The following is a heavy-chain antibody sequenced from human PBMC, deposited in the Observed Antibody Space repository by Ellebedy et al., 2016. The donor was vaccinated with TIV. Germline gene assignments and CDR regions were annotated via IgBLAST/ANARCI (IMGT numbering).Heavy chain of an antibody. CDR3: AREGSPNAFDI. CDR1: GYTFTSYG. CDR2: ISGYNGKT. V-gene: IGHV1-18*01. Sequence: ASVKVSCXASGYTFTSYGISWVRQAPGQGLEWMGWISGYNGKTNYAQKFQGRVTMTTDTSTSTAYMELRSLRSDDTAVYYCAREGSPNAFDIWGQGTMVTVSS. J-gene: IGHJ3*02.